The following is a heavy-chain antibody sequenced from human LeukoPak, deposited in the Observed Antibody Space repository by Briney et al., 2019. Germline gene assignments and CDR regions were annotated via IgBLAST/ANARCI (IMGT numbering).Heavy chain of an antibody. CDR3: ARSTGQYYYGSSGYGYYGY. CDR2: IYTSGSP. D-gene: IGHD3-22*01. V-gene: IGHV4-61*02. Sequence: SQTLSLTRTVPGDSLSRGSSYGRWIRQPAGKGLEWIGRIYTSGSPNYHPSRKGRVPISVDTSKNQCSLKPSSVTAADTAVYYSARSTGQYYYGSSGYGYYGYWGQGTLVTVSS. J-gene: IGHJ4*02. CDR1: GDSLSRGSSY.